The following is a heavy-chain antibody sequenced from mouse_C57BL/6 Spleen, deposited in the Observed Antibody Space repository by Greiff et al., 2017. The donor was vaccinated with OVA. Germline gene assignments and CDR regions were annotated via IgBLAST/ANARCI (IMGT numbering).Heavy chain of an antibody. V-gene: IGHV1-85*01. D-gene: IGHD1-1*01. CDR1: GYTFTSYD. CDR3: AGEGVITTVVATGYFDY. Sequence: QVQLQQSGPELVKPGASVKLSCKASGYTFTSYDINWVKQRPGQGLEWIGWIYPRDGSTKYNEKFKGKATLTVDTSSSTAYMELHSLTSEDSAVYFCAGEGVITTVVATGYFDYWGQGTTLTVSS. CDR2: IYPRDGST. J-gene: IGHJ2*01.